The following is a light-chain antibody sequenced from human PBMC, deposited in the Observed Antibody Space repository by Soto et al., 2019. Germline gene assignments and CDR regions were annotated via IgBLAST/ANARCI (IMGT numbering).Light chain of an antibody. CDR2: GAS. J-gene: IGKJ1*01. Sequence: TQSPSFLSPSIGESVTITCRASQVISTSLAWYQQKPGQAPRLLIFGASRRATGIPDRFSGSGSGTDFTLTITRLESEDFAVYYCQQYSRTPRTFGQGTKVDIK. V-gene: IGKV3-20*01. CDR1: QVISTS. CDR3: QQYSRTPRT.